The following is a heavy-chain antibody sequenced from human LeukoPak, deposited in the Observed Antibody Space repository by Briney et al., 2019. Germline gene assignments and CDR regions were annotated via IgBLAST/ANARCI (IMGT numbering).Heavy chain of an antibody. CDR1: GFTLSSNY. V-gene: IGHV3-23*01. CDR2: ISGSGGST. J-gene: IGHJ4*02. D-gene: IGHD7-27*01. CDR3: AKDLNWGLVDY. Sequence: GGSLRLSCAASGFTLSSNYVGWVRQAPGKGLEWVSAISGSGGSTYYADSVKGRFTISRDNSKNTLYLQMNSLRAEDTAVYYCAKDLNWGLVDYWGQGTLVTVSS.